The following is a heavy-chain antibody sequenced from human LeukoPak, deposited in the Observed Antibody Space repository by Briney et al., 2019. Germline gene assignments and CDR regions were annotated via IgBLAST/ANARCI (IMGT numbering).Heavy chain of an antibody. V-gene: IGHV3-21*01. D-gene: IGHD6-6*01. J-gene: IGHJ4*02. CDR1: GFTFSSYS. CDR3: ASGSSSYY. CDR2: ISSSSSYI. Sequence: GVSLRLSCAASGFTFSSYSMNWVRQAPRKGLEWVSSISSSSSYIYYADSVKGRFTISRDNAKNSLYLQMNSLRAEDTAVYYCASGSSSYYWGQGTLVTVSS.